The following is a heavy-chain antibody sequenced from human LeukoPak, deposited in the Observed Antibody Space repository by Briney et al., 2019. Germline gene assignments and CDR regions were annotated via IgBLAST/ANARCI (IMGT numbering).Heavy chain of an antibody. V-gene: IGHV3-21*01. Sequence: GGSLRLSCAASGFTFSSYSMNWVRQAPGKGLEWVSSISSSSSYIYYADSVKGRFTISRDNAKNSLYLQMNSLRAEDTAVYYCARHGIMITFGGVIGPSWFDPWGQGTLVTVSS. CDR3: ARHGIMITFGGVIGPSWFDP. CDR1: GFTFSSYS. D-gene: IGHD3-16*02. J-gene: IGHJ5*02. CDR2: ISSSSSYI.